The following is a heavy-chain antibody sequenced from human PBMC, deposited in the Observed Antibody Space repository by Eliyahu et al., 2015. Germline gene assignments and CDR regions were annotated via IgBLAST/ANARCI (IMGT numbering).Heavy chain of an antibody. D-gene: IGHD3-3*01. J-gene: IGHJ4*02. V-gene: IGHV4-39*01. Sequence: QLQLQESGPGLVKPSETLSLTCTVSGGSISSSSYYWGWIRQPPGKGLEWIGSIYYSGSTYYNPSLKSRVTISVDTSKNQFSLKLSSVTAADTAVYYCARRDDFWSGYGYWGQGTLVTVSS. CDR3: ARRDDFWSGYGY. CDR2: IYYSGST. CDR1: GGSISSSSYY.